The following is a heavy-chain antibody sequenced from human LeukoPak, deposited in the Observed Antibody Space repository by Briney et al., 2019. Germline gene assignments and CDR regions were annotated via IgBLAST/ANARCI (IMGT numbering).Heavy chain of an antibody. CDR3: ASYYDFWSGYYTYYFDY. D-gene: IGHD3-3*01. J-gene: IGHJ4*02. CDR1: GFTFRNYW. CDR2: IKEDGSEK. V-gene: IGHV3-7*01. Sequence: GSLRLSCAASGFTFRNYWMSWVRQAPGKGLEWVANIKEDGSEKKYVDSVKGRFTVSRDNVKNALFMQMNSLRAEDTAVYYCASYYDFWSGYYTYYFDYWGQGTLVTVSS.